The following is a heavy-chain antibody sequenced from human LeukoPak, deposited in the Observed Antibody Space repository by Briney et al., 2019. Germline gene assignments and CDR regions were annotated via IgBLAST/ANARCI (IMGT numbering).Heavy chain of an antibody. Sequence: PSETLSLTCTVSGGSISSYYWSWIRQPAGKGLEWIGRIYTSGSTNYNPSLKSRVTMSVDTSKNQFSLKLSSVTAADTAVYYCAREGNYGSGSYYNGGYFDYWGQGTLVTVSS. CDR1: GGSISSYY. CDR2: IYTSGST. CDR3: AREGNYGSGSYYNGGYFDY. J-gene: IGHJ4*02. V-gene: IGHV4-4*07. D-gene: IGHD3-10*01.